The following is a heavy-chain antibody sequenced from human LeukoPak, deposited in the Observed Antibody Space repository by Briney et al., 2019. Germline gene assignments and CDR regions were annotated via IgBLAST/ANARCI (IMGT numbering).Heavy chain of an antibody. CDR2: RKEDGSEK. J-gene: IGHJ4*02. CDR3: AREFHYYDTSGYYYLDY. V-gene: IGHV3-7*04. Sequence: GGSLRLSCAAYGFTFSRFWMSRVGQAPGKGLEGVANRKEDGSEKYYVDSVKGRFTISRDNAKNSLYLQMNSLRAEDTAVYYCAREFHYYDTSGYYYLDYWGQGTLVTVSS. D-gene: IGHD3-22*01. CDR1: GFTFSRFW.